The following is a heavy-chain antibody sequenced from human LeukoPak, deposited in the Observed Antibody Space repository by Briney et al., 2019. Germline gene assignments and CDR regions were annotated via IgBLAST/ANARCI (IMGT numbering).Heavy chain of an antibody. J-gene: IGHJ4*02. CDR1: GGSISSYY. D-gene: IGHD6-6*01. CDR2: IYTSGST. Sequence: PSETLSLTCTVSGGSISSYYWSWIRQPAGKGLEWIGRIYTSGSTNYNPSLKSRVTMSVDTSKNQFSLKLSSVTAADTVVYYCAREIAARQPDYFDYWGQGTLVTVSS. V-gene: IGHV4-4*07. CDR3: AREIAARQPDYFDY.